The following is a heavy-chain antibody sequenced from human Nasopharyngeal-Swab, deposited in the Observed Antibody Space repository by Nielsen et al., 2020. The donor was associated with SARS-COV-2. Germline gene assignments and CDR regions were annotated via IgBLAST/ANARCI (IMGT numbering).Heavy chain of an antibody. CDR2: IYPGDPDT. CDR3: ARQAPHYDFWSGSAYYMDV. D-gene: IGHD3-3*01. CDR1: GYSFTSYW. Sequence: KVSCKGSGYSFTSYWIGWVRQMPGKGLEWMGIIYPGDPDTRYSPSFQGQVTISADKSISTAYLQWSSLKASDTAMYYCARQAPHYDFWSGSAYYMDVWGKGTTVTVSS. J-gene: IGHJ6*03. V-gene: IGHV5-51*01.